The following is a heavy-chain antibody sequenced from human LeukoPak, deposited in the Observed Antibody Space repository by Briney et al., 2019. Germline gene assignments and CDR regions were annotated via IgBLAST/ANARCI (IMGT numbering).Heavy chain of an antibody. D-gene: IGHD1-26*01. J-gene: IGHJ3*02. V-gene: IGHV1-24*01. Sequence: GASVKVSCKASGYTFTSYDINWVRQATGQGLEWMGGFDPEDGETIYAQKFQGRVTMTEDTSTDTAYMELSSLRSEDTAVYYCATNELPHDAFDIWGQGTMVTVSS. CDR3: ATNELPHDAFDI. CDR2: FDPEDGET. CDR1: GYTFTSYD.